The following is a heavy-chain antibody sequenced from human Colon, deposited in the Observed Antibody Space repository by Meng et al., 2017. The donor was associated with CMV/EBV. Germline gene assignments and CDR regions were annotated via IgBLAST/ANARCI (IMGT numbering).Heavy chain of an antibody. CDR3: ARELESGGLDY. CDR2: INPISGGK. V-gene: IGHV1-2*06. J-gene: IGHJ4*02. D-gene: IGHD3-3*01. Sequence: CEASGIKFGGYYIDGVRQAPGRGREWVGRINPISGGKTYAQKFRGRVTLTRDTSISTDYMEVGRLTSDDTAVYFCARELESGGLDYWGQGTLVTVSS. CDR1: GIKFGGYY.